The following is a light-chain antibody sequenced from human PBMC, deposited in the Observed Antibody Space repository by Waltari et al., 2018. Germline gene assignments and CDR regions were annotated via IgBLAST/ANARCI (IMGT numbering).Light chain of an antibody. CDR1: SGPRSNV. J-gene: IGLJ3*02. CDR3: QTGGHGTWV. V-gene: IGLV4-69*01. Sequence: QLVLTQSPSAPASLGASAKLTCPLRSGPRSNVIARPHQQPEKGPRYVMKVNSDGSHSKGDEIPDRFSGSSSGAERYLTISSLQSGDEADYYCQTGGHGTWVFGGGTKLTVL. CDR2: VNSDGSH.